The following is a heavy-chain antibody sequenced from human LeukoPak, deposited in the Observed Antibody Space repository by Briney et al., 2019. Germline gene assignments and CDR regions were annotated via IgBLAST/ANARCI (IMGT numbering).Heavy chain of an antibody. CDR2: ISGSSNYV. D-gene: IGHD2-15*01. Sequence: GGSLRLSCAASGFTFSSYAMSWVRQAPGKGPEWVSSISGSSNYVYYADSVRGRFTISRDNRKNLLHLQMNSLRPDDSAVYYCVKDLGSAITSALALDVWGQGTTVTVSS. V-gene: IGHV3-21*04. CDR1: GFTFSSYA. J-gene: IGHJ6*02. CDR3: VKDLGSAITSALALDV.